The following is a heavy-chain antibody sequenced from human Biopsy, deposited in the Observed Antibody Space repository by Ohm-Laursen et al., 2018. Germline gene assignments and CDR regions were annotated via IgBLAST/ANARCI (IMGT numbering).Heavy chain of an antibody. CDR2: IYHNGST. D-gene: IGHD5-12*01. V-gene: IGHV4-31*03. J-gene: IGHJ4*02. CDR1: GDSISSGGNY. Sequence: TLSLTCTVSGDSISSGGNYWSWIRQFPGKGLEWIAYIYHNGSTYYNPSLKSRLSIAIDTSKNQFSVSLRSVTAADTAVYYCARADMVTTIVDYWGQGTLVTVSS. CDR3: ARADMVTTIVDY.